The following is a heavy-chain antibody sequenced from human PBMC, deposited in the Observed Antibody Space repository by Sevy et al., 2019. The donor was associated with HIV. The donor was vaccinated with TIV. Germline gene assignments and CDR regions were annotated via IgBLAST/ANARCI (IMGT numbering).Heavy chain of an antibody. CDR3: AREYSSSSCLDY. CDR1: GYTFTGYY. J-gene: IGHJ4*02. D-gene: IGHD6-6*01. CDR2: INPKSGGT. Sequence: ASVKVSCKASGYTFTGYYMHWVRQAPGQGLEWMGWINPKSGGTNYAQKFQGRVTMTRDTSISTAYMELSRLRSDDTAVYYCAREYSSSSCLDYWGQGTLVTVSS. V-gene: IGHV1-2*02.